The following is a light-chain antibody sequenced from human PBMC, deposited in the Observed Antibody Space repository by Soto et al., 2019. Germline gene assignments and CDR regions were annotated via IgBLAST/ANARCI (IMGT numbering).Light chain of an antibody. Sequence: EIVLTQSPGTLSLSPGEGATLSCRASQSIVANYLAWYQQKPGQSPMLLIYDISTMATGFPDRFSGSGSRTDFTLTINGLEPEDSAVYYCQHLGSTTGTFGQGTNGEV. V-gene: IGKV3-20*01. CDR3: QHLGSTTGT. CDR1: QSIVANY. J-gene: IGKJ1*01. CDR2: DIS.